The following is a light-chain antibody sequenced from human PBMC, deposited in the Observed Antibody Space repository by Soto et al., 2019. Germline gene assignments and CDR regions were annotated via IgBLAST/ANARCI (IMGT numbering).Light chain of an antibody. J-gene: IGLJ2*01. CDR2: EVT. CDR3: TSYADSNSPVV. V-gene: IGLV2-8*01. Sequence: QSALTQPPSASGSPGQSVTISCTGTSSDVGGYNFVSWYQQHPGKAPKLMIYEVTKRPSGVPDRFSGSKSGNTASLTVSGLQGEDEADYYCTSYADSNSPVVFGGGTKLTVL. CDR1: SSDVGGYNF.